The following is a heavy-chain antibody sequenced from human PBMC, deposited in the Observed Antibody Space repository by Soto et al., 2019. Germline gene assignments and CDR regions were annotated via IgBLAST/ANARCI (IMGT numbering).Heavy chain of an antibody. CDR1: GGSISSYY. D-gene: IGHD4-17*01. Sequence: SETLSLTCTVSGGSISSYYWSWIRQPPGKGLEWIGYIYCSGSTNYNPSLKSRVTISVDTSKNQFSLKLSSVTAADTAVYYCARRYGGAPDYWGQGTLVTVSS. CDR3: ARRYGGAPDY. CDR2: IYCSGST. J-gene: IGHJ4*02. V-gene: IGHV4-59*08.